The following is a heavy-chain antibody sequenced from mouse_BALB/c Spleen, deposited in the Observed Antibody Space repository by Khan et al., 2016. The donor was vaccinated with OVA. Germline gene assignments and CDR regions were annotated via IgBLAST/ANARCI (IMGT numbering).Heavy chain of an antibody. CDR1: GFTFSSYG. J-gene: IGHJ4*01. V-gene: IGHV5-6*01. CDR3: AGTITTAKGDYYAMDY. D-gene: IGHD1-2*01. Sequence: EVELVESGGDLVKPGGSLKLSCAASGFTFSSYGMSWVRQTPDKRLEWVATISSGGHYTYFPDSVRGRFTISRDNAKNTLYLQMSSLKSEDTAMYYCAGTITTAKGDYYAMDYWGQGTSVPVSS. CDR2: ISSGGHYT.